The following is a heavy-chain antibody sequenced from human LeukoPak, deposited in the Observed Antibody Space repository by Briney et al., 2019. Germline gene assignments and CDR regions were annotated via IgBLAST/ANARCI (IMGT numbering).Heavy chain of an antibody. CDR3: ARGYGYYFDY. CDR1: GFTFSSYR. J-gene: IGHJ4*02. CDR2: IKQDGSEK. Sequence: GGSLRLSCAASGFTFSSYRMSWVRQAPGKGLEWVANIKQDGSEKYYVDSVKGRFTISRDNAKNSLYLQMNSLRAEDTAVYYCARGYGYYFDYWGQGTLVTVSS. D-gene: IGHD3-16*01. V-gene: IGHV3-7*04.